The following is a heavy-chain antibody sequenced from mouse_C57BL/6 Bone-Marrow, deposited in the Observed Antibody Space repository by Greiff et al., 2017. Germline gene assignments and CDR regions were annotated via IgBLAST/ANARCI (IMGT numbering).Heavy chain of an antibody. J-gene: IGHJ2*01. Sequence: VQLQESGAELVRPGTSVKMSCKASGYTFTNYWIGWAKQRPGHGLEWIGDIYPGGGYTNYNEKFKGKATLTADKSSSTAYMQFSSLTSADSAIYYCARYRLNYCDDWGQGTTLTVSS. CDR1: GYTFTNYW. D-gene: IGHD2-12*01. CDR3: ARYRLNYCDD. CDR2: IYPGGGYT. V-gene: IGHV1-63*01.